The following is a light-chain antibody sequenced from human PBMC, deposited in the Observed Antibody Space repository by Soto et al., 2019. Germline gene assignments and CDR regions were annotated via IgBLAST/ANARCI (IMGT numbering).Light chain of an antibody. CDR3: QQYNSYSVT. Sequence: IQLSQSPSTLSASVGDRVTITCRASHSVNSWLAWFQQKPGKAPKLLIYKASTLESGVPSRFSGSGSGTEFTLTISSLQPDDFATYYCQQYNSYSVTFGQGTNVDIK. CDR1: HSVNSW. V-gene: IGKV1-5*03. CDR2: KAS. J-gene: IGKJ1*01.